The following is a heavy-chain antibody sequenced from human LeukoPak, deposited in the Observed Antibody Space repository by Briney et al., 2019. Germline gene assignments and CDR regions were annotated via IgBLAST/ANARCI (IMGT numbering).Heavy chain of an antibody. CDR3: ARQYYAYYDSSGYYIDY. J-gene: IGHJ4*02. CDR1: GYSFTSYW. Sequence: GESLKISCKGSGYSFTSYWIGWVRQMPGKGLEWMGIIYPGDSDTRYSPSFQGQVTISADKSISTAYLQWSSLKASGTAMSYCARQYYAYYDSSGYYIDYWGQEPLVTVPS. CDR2: IYPGDSDT. V-gene: IGHV5-51*01. D-gene: IGHD3-22*01.